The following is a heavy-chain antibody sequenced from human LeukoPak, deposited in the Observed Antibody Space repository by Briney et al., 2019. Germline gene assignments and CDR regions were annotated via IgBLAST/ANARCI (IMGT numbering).Heavy chain of an antibody. CDR2: IKSKTDGGTT. J-gene: IGHJ4*02. V-gene: IGHV3-15*01. Sequence: GGSRRLSCAASGFTFSNAWMSWVRQAPGKGQEWVGRIKSKTDGGTTDYAAPVKGRFTISRDDSKNTLYLQMNSLKTEDTSVYYCTTLRVDTAMVDARINFNYWGQGTLVTVSS. D-gene: IGHD5-18*01. CDR1: GFTFSNAW. CDR3: TTLRVDTAMVDARINFNY.